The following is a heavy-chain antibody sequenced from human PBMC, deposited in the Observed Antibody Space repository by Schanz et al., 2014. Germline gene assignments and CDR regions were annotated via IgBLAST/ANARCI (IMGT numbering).Heavy chain of an antibody. Sequence: VQLVESGGGLVQPGGSLRLSCATSGFTFRRFGMHWVRQAPGKGPEWVALVWSDGNTKYYVDSVKGRFTISRDKSKNTLYLHMNNLRAEDAAIYYCARMSWLKIEYVQHWGQGTLVTVSS. D-gene: IGHD5-12*01. V-gene: IGHV3-33*01. J-gene: IGHJ1*01. CDR2: VWSDGNTK. CDR3: ARMSWLKIEYVQH. CDR1: GFTFRRFG.